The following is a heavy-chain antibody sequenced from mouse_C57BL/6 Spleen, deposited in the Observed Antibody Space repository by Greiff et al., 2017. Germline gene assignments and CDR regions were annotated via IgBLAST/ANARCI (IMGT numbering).Heavy chain of an antibody. D-gene: IGHD2-5*01. J-gene: IGHJ3*01. Sequence: EVKLMESGGGLVKPGGSLKLSCAASGFTFSSYAMSWVRQTPEKRLEWVATISDGGSYTYYPDNVKGRFTVSRDNAKNNLYLQMSHLKSEDTAMYYCARGGEDYSNEGFAYWGQGTLVTVSA. CDR3: ARGGEDYSNEGFAY. CDR1: GFTFSSYA. V-gene: IGHV5-4*03. CDR2: ISDGGSYT.